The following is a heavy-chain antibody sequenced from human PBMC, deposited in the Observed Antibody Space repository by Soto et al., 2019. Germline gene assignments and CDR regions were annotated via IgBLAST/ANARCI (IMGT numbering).Heavy chain of an antibody. CDR3: ARGNMVRGVIKGYYYYGMDV. V-gene: IGHV1-69*13. CDR2: IIPIFGTA. CDR1: GGTFSSYA. J-gene: IGHJ6*02. Sequence: GASVKVSGKASGGTFSSYAISWVRQAPGQGLEWMGGIIPIFGTANYAQKFQGRVTITADESTSTAYMELSSLRSEDTAVYYCARGNMVRGVIKGYYYYGMDVWGQGTTVTVSS. D-gene: IGHD3-10*01.